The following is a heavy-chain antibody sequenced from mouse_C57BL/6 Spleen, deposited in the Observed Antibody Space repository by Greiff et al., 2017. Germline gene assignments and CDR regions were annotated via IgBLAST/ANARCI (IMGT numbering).Heavy chain of an antibody. V-gene: IGHV1-55*01. Sequence: VQLQQPGAELVKPGASVKMSCKASGYTFTSYWITWVKQRPGQGLEWIGDIYPVSGSTNYNEKFKSKATLPVDTSSSTAYMQLISLTSEDSAVYYCARSLGNYDAPYSFDYWGQGTSLTVSS. D-gene: IGHD2-4*01. CDR1: GYTFTSYW. J-gene: IGHJ2*02. CDR2: IYPVSGST. CDR3: ARSLGNYDAPYSFDY.